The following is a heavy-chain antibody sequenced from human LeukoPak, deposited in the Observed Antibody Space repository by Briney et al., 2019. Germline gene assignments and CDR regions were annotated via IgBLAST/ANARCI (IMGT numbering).Heavy chain of an antibody. CDR3: ARGLRGRSGYYFDS. J-gene: IGHJ4*02. Sequence: SQTLSLTCTVSIDSISSGDYYWSWIRQPPGKGLEWIGYIYYSGSTYYNPSLRSRVTISVDTSTTQFSLRLTSVTAADTAVYYCARGLRGRSGYYFDSWGQGTLVTVSS. CDR2: IYYSGST. V-gene: IGHV4-30-4*01. CDR1: IDSISSGDYY.